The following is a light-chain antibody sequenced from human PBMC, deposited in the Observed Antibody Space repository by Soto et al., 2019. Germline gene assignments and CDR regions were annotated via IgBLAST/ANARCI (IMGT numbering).Light chain of an antibody. CDR1: PSVSSY. J-gene: IGKJ2*01. CDR3: QQRSNWYT. V-gene: IGKV3-11*01. Sequence: EIVLTQSTATLSLSPGERAILSCRASPSVSSYLAWYQQKPGQAPRLLIYDASNSATGIPARFSGSGSGTDFTLTISSLEPEDFAVYYCQQRSNWYTFGQGTKLEIK. CDR2: DAS.